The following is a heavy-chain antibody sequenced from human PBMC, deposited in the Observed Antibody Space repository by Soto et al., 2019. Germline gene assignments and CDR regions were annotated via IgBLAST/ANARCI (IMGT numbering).Heavy chain of an antibody. Sequence: QITLKESGPTLVKPTQTLTLTCTFSGFSLTTSRMRMAWIRQPPGKALEWLALIFWDDDKRYSPSLKSRLTVTXDXXKNQVVLTMTNMAPVDTATYFCAHTTPHCDSSGNSQYDFDYWGQGTLVTVSS. CDR1: GFSLTTSRMR. D-gene: IGHD3-22*01. V-gene: IGHV2-5*02. CDR3: AHTTPHCDSSGNSQYDFDY. J-gene: IGHJ4*02. CDR2: IFWDDDK.